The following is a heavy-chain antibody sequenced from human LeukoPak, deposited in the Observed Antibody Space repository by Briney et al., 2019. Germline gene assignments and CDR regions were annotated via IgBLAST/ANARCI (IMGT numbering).Heavy chain of an antibody. CDR2: INHSGST. J-gene: IGHJ4*02. CDR1: GASFSGYY. D-gene: IGHD5-24*01. V-gene: IGHV4-34*01. CDR3: ARGREDGYNYLDY. Sequence: PSETLSLTCAVYGASFSGYYWSWIRQPPGKGLEWIGEINHSGSTNYNPSLKSRVTISVDTSKNQFSLKLSSVTAADTAVYYCARGREDGYNYLDYWGQGTLVTVSS.